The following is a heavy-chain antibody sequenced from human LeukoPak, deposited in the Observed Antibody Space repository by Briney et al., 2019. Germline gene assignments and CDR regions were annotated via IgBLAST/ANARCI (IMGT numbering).Heavy chain of an antibody. Sequence: SETLSLTCAVSGYSISSAFYWGWIRQPPGKGLEWIGYLYYSGSTIYNPSLKSRVTISVDTSKNQFSLKLSSVTAADTAVYYCAAGSYSFYYMGVWGKGTTVTVSS. CDR3: AAGSYSFYYMGV. CDR2: LYYSGST. CDR1: GYSISSAFY. D-gene: IGHD3-10*01. J-gene: IGHJ6*03. V-gene: IGHV4-61*01.